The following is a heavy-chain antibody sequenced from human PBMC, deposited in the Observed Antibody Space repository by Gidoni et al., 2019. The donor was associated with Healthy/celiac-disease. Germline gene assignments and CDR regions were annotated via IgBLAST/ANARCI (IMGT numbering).Heavy chain of an antibody. D-gene: IGHD6-19*01. Sequence: QVQLQESGPGLVKPSETLSLTCTVSGGPISSYYWSWIRQPPGKGLEWIGYIYYSGSTNYNPSLKSRVTISVDTSKNQFSLKLSSVTAADTAVYYCARQPTYSSGWLQYYFDYWGQGTLVTVSS. CDR3: ARQPTYSSGWLQYYFDY. V-gene: IGHV4-59*01. CDR1: GGPISSYY. J-gene: IGHJ4*02. CDR2: IYYSGST.